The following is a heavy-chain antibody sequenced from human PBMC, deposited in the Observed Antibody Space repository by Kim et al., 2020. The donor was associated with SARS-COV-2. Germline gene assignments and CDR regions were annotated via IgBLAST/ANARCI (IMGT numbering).Heavy chain of an antibody. J-gene: IGHJ4*01. D-gene: IGHD5-12*01. Sequence: GGSLRLSCAASGFTFSAYAMHWVRQAPGKGLEWVAVISYDGSDKYYAESVKGRFTVSRDNSRTTLYLHMNSPRAEDTAVYFCARVNIGDIVVPIGVPFD. CDR3: ARVNIGDIVVPIGVPFD. CDR2: ISYDGSDK. CDR1: GFTFSAYA. V-gene: IGHV3-30*04.